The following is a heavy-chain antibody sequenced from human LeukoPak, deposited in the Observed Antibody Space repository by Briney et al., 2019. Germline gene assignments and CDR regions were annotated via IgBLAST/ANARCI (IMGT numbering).Heavy chain of an antibody. Sequence: PSETLSLTCTVSGGSISSSSYYWGWIRQPPGKGLEWIGSIYYSGSTYYNPSLKSRVTISVDTSKNQFSLKLSSVTAADTAVYYCTRDPHYFVVVPAAMNYFDYWGQGTLVTVSS. D-gene: IGHD2-2*01. J-gene: IGHJ4*02. V-gene: IGHV4-39*02. CDR2: IYYSGST. CDR1: GGSISSSSYY. CDR3: TRDPHYFVVVPAAMNYFDY.